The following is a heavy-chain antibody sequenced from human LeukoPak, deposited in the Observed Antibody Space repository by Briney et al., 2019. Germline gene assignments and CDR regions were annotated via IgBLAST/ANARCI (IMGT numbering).Heavy chain of an antibody. CDR3: AREGDIVVVAVDY. V-gene: IGHV3-48*04. J-gene: IGHJ4*02. Sequence: GRSLRLSCAASGFTFSSYSMSWVRQAPGKGLEWVSYISSSSSTKYYADSVKGRFTISRDNAKNSLYLQMNSLRAEDTAVYYCAREGDIVVVAVDYWGQGTLVTVSS. CDR1: GFTFSSYS. CDR2: ISSSSSTK. D-gene: IGHD2-2*01.